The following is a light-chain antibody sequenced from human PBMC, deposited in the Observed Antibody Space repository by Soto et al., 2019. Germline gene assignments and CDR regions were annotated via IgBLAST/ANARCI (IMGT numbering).Light chain of an antibody. CDR3: SSYTTTTAWV. CDR2: EVS. V-gene: IGLV2-14*01. CDR1: SSDVVAYKY. J-gene: IGLJ3*02. Sequence: QSALTQPASVSGSPGQSITTSCAGSSSDVVAYKYVSWFQQHPCKAPKLIIYEVSNRPSGVSNRFSGSKSGNTASLTISGLQAEDEADYHCSSYTTTTAWVFGGGTKVTVL.